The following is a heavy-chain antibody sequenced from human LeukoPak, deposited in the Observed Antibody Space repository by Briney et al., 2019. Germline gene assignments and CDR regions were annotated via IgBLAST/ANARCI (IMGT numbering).Heavy chain of an antibody. CDR3: AGRPYGDYEGAFDP. D-gene: IGHD4-17*01. CDR1: GGSISNYY. V-gene: IGHV4-59*08. CDR2: IYYSGST. Sequence: PSETLSLTCTVSGGSISNYYWSWIRQPPGKGLEWIGYIYYSGSTNYNPSLKSRVTISVDTSKNQFSLKLSSVTAADTAAYYCAGRPYGDYEGAFDPWGQGTLVTVSS. J-gene: IGHJ5*02.